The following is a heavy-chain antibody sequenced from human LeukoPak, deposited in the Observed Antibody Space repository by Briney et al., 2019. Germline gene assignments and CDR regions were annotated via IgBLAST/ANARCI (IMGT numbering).Heavy chain of an antibody. J-gene: IGHJ4*02. D-gene: IGHD6-13*01. V-gene: IGHV4-39*07. CDR2: MYYSGST. CDR3: ARDRGQQLVRAYYFDY. CDR1: SGSISSTSYY. Sequence: SETLSLTCTVCSGSISSTSYYWGWIRQPPGMGLEWIESMYYSGSTYYNPSLKSRVTISVDTSKSQFSLKLSSVTAADTAVYYCARDRGQQLVRAYYFDYWGQGTLVTVSS.